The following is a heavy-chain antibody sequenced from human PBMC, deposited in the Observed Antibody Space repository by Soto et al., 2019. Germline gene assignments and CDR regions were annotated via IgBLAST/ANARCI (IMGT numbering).Heavy chain of an antibody. CDR3: ARSLSTIGARPDY. V-gene: IGHV1-2*02. J-gene: IGHJ4*02. D-gene: IGHD6-6*01. CDR1: GYTFTGYY. Sequence: QVHLVQSGAEVVKHGASVTVSCEDSGYTFTGYYIHWVRQAPGQGLVYMGWINPNTGVTKYAQRFQGRVTMTRDTSINTAYMELSWLTSDDTAVYFCARSLSTIGARPDYWGQGTLVTVSP. CDR2: INPNTGVT.